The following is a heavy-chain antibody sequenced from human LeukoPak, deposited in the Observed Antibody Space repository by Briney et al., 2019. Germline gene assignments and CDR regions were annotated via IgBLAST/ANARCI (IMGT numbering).Heavy chain of an antibody. D-gene: IGHD1-26*01. Sequence: GGSLRLSCAASGFTFSSYAMSWVRQAPGKGLEWVGRIKSKTDGGTTDYAAPVKGRFTISRDDSKNTLYLQVNSLKTEDTAVYYCTTASSEWELALDGMRVDYWGQGTLVTVSS. CDR1: GFTFSSYA. V-gene: IGHV3-15*01. J-gene: IGHJ4*02. CDR2: IKSKTDGGTT. CDR3: TTASSEWELALDGMRVDY.